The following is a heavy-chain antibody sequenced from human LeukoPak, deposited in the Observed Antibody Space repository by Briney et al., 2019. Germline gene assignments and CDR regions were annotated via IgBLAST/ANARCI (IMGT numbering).Heavy chain of an antibody. D-gene: IGHD1-26*01. CDR2: INPNSGGT. CDR1: GYTFTGYY. CDR3: ARTDSGSYALFDY. Sequence: ASVKVSCKASGYTFTGYYMHWVRQAPGQGLEWMGWINPNSGGTNYAQKLQGRVTMTTDTSTSTAYMELRSLRSDDTAVYYCARTDSGSYALFDYWGQGTLVTVSS. V-gene: IGHV1-2*02. J-gene: IGHJ4*02.